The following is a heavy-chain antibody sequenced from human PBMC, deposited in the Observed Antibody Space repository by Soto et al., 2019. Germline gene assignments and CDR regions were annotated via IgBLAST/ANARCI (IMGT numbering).Heavy chain of an antibody. Sequence: QVQLVESGGGVVQPGRSLRLSCAASGFTFTDYAMHWVRQSPGKGLEWLAIIWPDGNNRYNEDAVKGRFTIPRDNSKNTMSVQMENLRVDDSAVCGCVRDGELRRWNFDYWGRGTEVIVSS. D-gene: IGHD3-3*01. CDR2: IWPDGNNR. CDR1: GFTFTDYA. J-gene: IGHJ4*02. CDR3: VRDGELRRWNFDY. V-gene: IGHV3-33*08.